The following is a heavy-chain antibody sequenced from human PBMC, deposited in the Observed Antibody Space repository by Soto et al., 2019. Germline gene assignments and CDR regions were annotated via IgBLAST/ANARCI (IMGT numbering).Heavy chain of an antibody. CDR1: GGTFSSYT. CDR2: IIPILGIA. J-gene: IGHJ3*02. CDR3: ATGWYTGAFDI. V-gene: IGHV1-69*02. Sequence: QVQLVQSGAEVKKPGSSLKVSCKASGGTFSSYTISWVRQDPGQGLEWMGRIIPILGIANYAQKFQGRVTITADKSTSTAYMELSSLRSEDTAVYYCATGWYTGAFDIWGQGTMVTVSP. D-gene: IGHD2-15*01.